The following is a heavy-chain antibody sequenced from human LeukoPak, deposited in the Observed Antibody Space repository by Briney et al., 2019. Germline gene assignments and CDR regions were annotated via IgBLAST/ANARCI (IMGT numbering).Heavy chain of an antibody. D-gene: IGHD6-19*01. CDR2: IYYSGST. CDR3: AREQEGYSSGWSKKGNWFDP. J-gene: IGHJ5*02. Sequence: SETLSLTCTVSGGSISSYYWSWIRQPPVKGLEWIGYIYYSGSTNYNPSLKSRVTISVDTSKNQFSLKLSSVTAADTAVYYCAREQEGYSSGWSKKGNWFDPWGQGTLVTVSS. CDR1: GGSISSYY. V-gene: IGHV4-59*01.